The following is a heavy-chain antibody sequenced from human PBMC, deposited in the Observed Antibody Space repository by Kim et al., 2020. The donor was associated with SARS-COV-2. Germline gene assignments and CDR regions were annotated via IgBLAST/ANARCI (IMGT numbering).Heavy chain of an antibody. CDR1: GYTFTSYG. Sequence: ASVKVSCKASGYTFTSYGISWVRQAPGQGLEWMGWISAYNGNTNYAQKLQGRVTMTTDTSTSTAYMELRSLRSDDTAVYYCARRKNKYSYGLYYYYYYGMDVWGQGTTVTVSS. CDR3: ARRKNKYSYGLYYYYYYGMDV. D-gene: IGHD5-18*01. J-gene: IGHJ6*02. CDR2: ISAYNGNT. V-gene: IGHV1-18*01.